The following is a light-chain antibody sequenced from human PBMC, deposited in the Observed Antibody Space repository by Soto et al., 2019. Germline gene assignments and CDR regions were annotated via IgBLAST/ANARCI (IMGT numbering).Light chain of an antibody. CDR1: QSVSSSF. CDR3: QQYDSSPWT. J-gene: IGKJ1*01. V-gene: IGKV3-20*01. Sequence: EIVLTQSPGTLSLSPGERATLSCRASQSVSSSFLAWYQQKPGQAPRLLIYGASTRATGIPDRFSGSGSGTDFTLTISRLEPDDFAVYYCQQYDSSPWTFGQGTKGEIK. CDR2: GAS.